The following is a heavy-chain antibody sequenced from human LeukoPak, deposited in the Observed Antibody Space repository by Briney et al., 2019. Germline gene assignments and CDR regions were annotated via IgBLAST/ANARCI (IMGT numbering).Heavy chain of an antibody. CDR3: ARVPDYGDYLHFDY. V-gene: IGHV1-18*01. D-gene: IGHD4-17*01. CDR1: VYTFTSYG. CDR2: ISAYNGNT. Sequence: GASVKVSCKASVYTFTSYGISWVRQAPGQGLEWMGWISAYNGNTNYAQKLQGRVTMTTDTSTSTAYMELRSLRSDDTAVYYCARVPDYGDYLHFDYWGQGTLVTVSS. J-gene: IGHJ4*02.